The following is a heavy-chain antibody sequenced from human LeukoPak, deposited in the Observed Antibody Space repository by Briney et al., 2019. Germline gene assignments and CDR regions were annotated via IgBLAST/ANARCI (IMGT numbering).Heavy chain of an antibody. CDR2: VYYSGIT. CDR1: GGSINYYY. D-gene: IGHD2-15*01. Sequence: SETLSLTCTVSGGSINYYYWSWIRQPPGKGLEWIGYVYYSGITNYNPSLKSRVSISLDTSKNQFSLKLTSVTAADTAVYYCAREGWDLWGRGTLVTVSS. J-gene: IGHJ2*01. V-gene: IGHV4-59*01. CDR3: AREGWDL.